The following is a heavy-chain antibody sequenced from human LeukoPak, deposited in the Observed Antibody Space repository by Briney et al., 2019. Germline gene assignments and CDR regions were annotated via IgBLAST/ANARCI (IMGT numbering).Heavy chain of an antibody. J-gene: IGHJ3*02. CDR1: GFTFSSYA. D-gene: IGHD2-15*01. CDR2: ISGSGGST. V-gene: IGHV3-23*01. Sequence: GGSPRLSCAASGFTFSSYAMSWVRQAPGKGLEWVSAISGSGGSTYYADSVKGRFTISRDNSKNTLYLQMNSLRAEDTAVYYCPIPVVAATFDAFDIWGQGTMVTVSS. CDR3: PIPVVAATFDAFDI.